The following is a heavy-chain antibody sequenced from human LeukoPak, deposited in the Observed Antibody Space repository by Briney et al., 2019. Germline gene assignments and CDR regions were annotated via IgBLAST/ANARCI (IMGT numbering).Heavy chain of an antibody. V-gene: IGHV4-39*01. CDR3: ARGHSSWPYYYMDV. J-gene: IGHJ6*03. Sequence: SETLSLTCTVSGVSISSSNSYWGWIRQPPGKGLEWIVSIYYSGNTYYNASLKSQVSISIDTSKNQFSLKLTSVTAADTAVYYCARGHSSWPYYYMDVWGKGTTVTVSS. CDR1: GVSISSSNSY. D-gene: IGHD6-13*01. CDR2: IYYSGNT.